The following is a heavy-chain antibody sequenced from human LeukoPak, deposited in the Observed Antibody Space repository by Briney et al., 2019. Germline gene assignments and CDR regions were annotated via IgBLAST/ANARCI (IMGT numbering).Heavy chain of an antibody. V-gene: IGHV4-59*01. J-gene: IGHJ6*02. CDR1: GGSISSYY. CDR3: AREGGSRSLGLYYYYGMTS. Sequence: SETLSLTCTVSGGSISSYYWSWIRQPPGKGLEWIGYIYYSGSTNYNPSLKSRVTISVDTSKNQFSLKLSSVTAADTAVYYCAREGGSRSLGLYYYYGMTSGAKGPRSPSP. CDR2: IYYSGST. D-gene: IGHD1-26*01.